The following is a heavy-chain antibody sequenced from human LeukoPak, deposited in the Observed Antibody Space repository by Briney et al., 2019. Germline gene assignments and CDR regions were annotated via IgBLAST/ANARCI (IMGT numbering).Heavy chain of an antibody. CDR3: ARDNIAAAGAYYYYYMDV. CDR1: GFTFDDYA. V-gene: IGHV3-53*01. J-gene: IGHJ6*03. D-gene: IGHD6-13*01. Sequence: GGSLRLSCAASGFTFDDYAMHWVRQAPGKGLEWVSVIYSGGSTYYADSVKGRFTISRDNSKNTLCLQMNSLRAEDTAVYYCARDNIAAAGAYYYYYMDVWGKGTTVTVSS. CDR2: IYSGGST.